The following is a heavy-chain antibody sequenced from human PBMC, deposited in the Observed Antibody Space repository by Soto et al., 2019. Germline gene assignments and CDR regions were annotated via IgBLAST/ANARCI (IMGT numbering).Heavy chain of an antibody. CDR2: ISYDGSNK. CDR1: GFTFSSYA. D-gene: IGHD5-18*01. CDR3: ARDYSYGEGPYYYYYGMAV. V-gene: IGHV3-30-3*01. J-gene: IGHJ6*02. Sequence: PGGSLRLSCAASGFTFSSYAMHWVRQAPGKGLEWVAVISYDGSNKYYADSVKGRFTISRDNSKNTLYLQMNSLRAEDTAVYYCARDYSYGEGPYYYYYGMAVWGQGTTVTVSS.